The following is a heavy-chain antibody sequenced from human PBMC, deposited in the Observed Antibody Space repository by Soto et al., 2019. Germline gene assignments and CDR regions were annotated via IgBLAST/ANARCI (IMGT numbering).Heavy chain of an antibody. CDR2: INAGNGNT. CDR3: AGGGTIVVVITTEDAFDI. CDR1: GYTFTSYA. D-gene: IGHD3-22*01. J-gene: IGHJ3*02. Sequence: QVQLVQSGAEEKKPGASVKVSCKASGYTFTSYAMHWVRQAPGQRLEWMGWINAGNGNTKYSQKFQGRVTITRDTAASTAYMELSSLRSEDTAVYYCAGGGTIVVVITTEDAFDIWGQGTMVTVSS. V-gene: IGHV1-3*05.